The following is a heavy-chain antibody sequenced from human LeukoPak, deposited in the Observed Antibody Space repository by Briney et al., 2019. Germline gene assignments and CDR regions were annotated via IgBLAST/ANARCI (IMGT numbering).Heavy chain of an antibody. Sequence: EASVKVSCKASGYTFSSYGFSWVRQAPGQGLEWMGWICAYDGSTNYAQKLQGRVTMTTDTSTSTAYMELRSLRSDDTAVYYCARARAYSRDGYNRGSAFDIWGQGTMVTVSS. D-gene: IGHD5-24*01. CDR3: ARARAYSRDGYNRGSAFDI. CDR2: ICAYDGST. J-gene: IGHJ3*02. CDR1: GYTFSSYG. V-gene: IGHV1-18*01.